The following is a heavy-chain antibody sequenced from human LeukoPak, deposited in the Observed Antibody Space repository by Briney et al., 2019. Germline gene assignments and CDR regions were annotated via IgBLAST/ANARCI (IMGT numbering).Heavy chain of an antibody. V-gene: IGHV3-23*01. D-gene: IGHD3-16*01. J-gene: IGHJ4*02. Sequence: GGSLRLSCAASGFTFSSYAMSWVRQAPGKGLEWVSAISGSGGSTYYADSVKGRFTISRDNSKNTLYLQMNSLRAEDTAVYYCAKIVGYYDYVWGTTKNDYWGQGTPVTVSS. CDR1: GFTFSSYA. CDR2: ISGSGGST. CDR3: AKIVGYYDYVWGTTKNDY.